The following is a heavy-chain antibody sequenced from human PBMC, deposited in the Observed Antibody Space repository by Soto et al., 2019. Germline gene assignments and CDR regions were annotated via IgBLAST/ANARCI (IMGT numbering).Heavy chain of an antibody. CDR1: GFSFSSYG. V-gene: IGHV3-30*18. CDR3: EKQESDWNDHFCY. Sequence: QVQLVESGGGVVQPGRSLRLSCVASGFSFSSYGMHWVRQAPGKGLEWVAMISYDGTDEYYADSVKGRFTISRDNSKNAVYRQMNSLRPGDTAVYYCEKQESDWNDHFCYWGQGTLVTVSS. D-gene: IGHD1-1*01. J-gene: IGHJ4*02. CDR2: ISYDGTDE.